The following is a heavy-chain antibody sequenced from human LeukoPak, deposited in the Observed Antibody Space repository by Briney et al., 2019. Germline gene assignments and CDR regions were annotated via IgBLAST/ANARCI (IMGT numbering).Heavy chain of an antibody. Sequence: SETLSLTCTVSGGSISSYYWSWIRQPPGKGLEWIGYIYYSGSTNYNPSLKSRVTISVDTSKNQFSLKLSSVTAADTAVYYCARVGSSSFYYYYYMDVWDKGTTVTVSS. CDR3: ARVGSSSFYYYYYMDV. CDR2: IYYSGST. J-gene: IGHJ6*03. V-gene: IGHV4-59*01. CDR1: GGSISSYY. D-gene: IGHD6-6*01.